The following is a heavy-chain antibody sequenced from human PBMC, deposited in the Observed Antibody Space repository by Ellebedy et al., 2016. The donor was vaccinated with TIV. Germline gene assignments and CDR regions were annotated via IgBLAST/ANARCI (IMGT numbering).Heavy chain of an antibody. J-gene: IGHJ4*02. D-gene: IGHD5-18*01. CDR3: ARRDTYSFAY. CDR1: GGSFSDYY. Sequence: SETLSLXCAVYGGSFSDYYWSWIRQPPGKGLEWIEEINHSGSANYNPSLKSRVTMSVDTSKNQFSLKLSSVTAADTAVYYCARRDTYSFAYWGQGILVTVFS. CDR2: INHSGSA. V-gene: IGHV4-34*01.